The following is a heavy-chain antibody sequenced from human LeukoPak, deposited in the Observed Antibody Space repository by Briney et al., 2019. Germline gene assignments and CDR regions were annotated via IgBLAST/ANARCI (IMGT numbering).Heavy chain of an antibody. CDR3: ARVPGYGNTSYYYYYMDV. V-gene: IGHV4-61*02. D-gene: IGHD4-11*01. CDR2: IYTSGST. CDR1: VGSISSGSYY. J-gene: IGHJ6*03. Sequence: PSQTLSLTCTVSVGSISSGSYYWIWIRQPAGKGLECIGRIYTSGSTNYNPSLKSRVTISVDTSKNQCSLKLSSVTAADTAVYYCARVPGYGNTSYYYYYMDVWGKGTTVTVSS.